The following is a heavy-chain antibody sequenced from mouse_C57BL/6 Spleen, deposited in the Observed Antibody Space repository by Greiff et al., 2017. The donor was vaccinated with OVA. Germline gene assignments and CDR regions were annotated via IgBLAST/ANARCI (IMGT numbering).Heavy chain of an antibody. D-gene: IGHD1-1*01. CDR1: GFTFSSYA. CDR2: ISDGGSYT. Sequence: EVQGVESGGGLVKPGGSLKLSCAASGFTFSSYAMSWVRQTPETRLEWVATISDGGSYTNYPDNVKGRFTISRDNAKNNLYLQMSHLKSEDTAMYDCARVYYGSSYDYFDYWGQGTTLTVSS. V-gene: IGHV5-4*01. CDR3: ARVYYGSSYDYFDY. J-gene: IGHJ2*01.